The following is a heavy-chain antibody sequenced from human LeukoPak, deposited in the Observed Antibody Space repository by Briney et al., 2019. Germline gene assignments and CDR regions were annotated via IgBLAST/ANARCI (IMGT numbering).Heavy chain of an antibody. CDR1: GGSISSGDYY. CDR2: IHYSGST. D-gene: IGHD4-17*01. J-gene: IGHJ6*02. Sequence: PSETLSLTCTVSGGSISSGDYYWSWIRQPPGKGLEWIGFIHYSGSTNYNPSLKSRVTISVDTSKNHISLNLSSVTAADTAVYYCATTPVTNYYYYGLDVWGQGTTVTVSS. CDR3: ATTPVTNYYYYGLDV. V-gene: IGHV4-61*03.